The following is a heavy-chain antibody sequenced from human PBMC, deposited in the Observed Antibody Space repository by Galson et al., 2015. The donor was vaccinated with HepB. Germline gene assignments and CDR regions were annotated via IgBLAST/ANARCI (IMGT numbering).Heavy chain of an antibody. CDR2: ISGSGGST. D-gene: IGHD3-10*01. CDR3: AKWGDGSGSYYFPIDH. CDR1: GFTFSSYA. V-gene: IGHV3-23*01. Sequence: SLRLSCAASGFTFSSYAMNWVRQAPGKGLEWVSVISGSGGSTYCADSVKGRFTISRDNSKNTLYLQMNSLRAEDTAVYYCAKWGDGSGSYYFPIDHWGQGTLVTVSS. J-gene: IGHJ4*02.